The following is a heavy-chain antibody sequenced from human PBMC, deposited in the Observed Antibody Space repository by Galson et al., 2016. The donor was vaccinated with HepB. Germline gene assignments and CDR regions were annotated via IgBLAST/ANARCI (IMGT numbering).Heavy chain of an antibody. J-gene: IGHJ3*02. CDR1: GGSVYDTYY. CDR2: IYSSGST. V-gene: IGHV4-30-4*01. D-gene: IGHD2-15*01. Sequence: LSLTCTVSGGSVYDTYYWSWIRQPPGKGLEWIGYIYSSGSTYYNPSLESRISISIDTSNTHLPLRVTSLTAAATAVYYCARGPPEGCGGGTCYLGAFDIWGQGTMVTVSS. CDR3: ARGPPEGCGGGTCYLGAFDI.